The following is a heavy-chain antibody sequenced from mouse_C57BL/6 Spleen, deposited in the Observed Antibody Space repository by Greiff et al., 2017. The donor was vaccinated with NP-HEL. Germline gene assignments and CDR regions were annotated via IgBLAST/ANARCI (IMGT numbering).Heavy chain of an antibody. CDR3: TRRGDGYYNWFAY. CDR2: IDPETGGT. J-gene: IGHJ3*01. CDR1: GYTFTDYE. V-gene: IGHV1-15*01. D-gene: IGHD2-3*01. Sequence: VQLQQSGAELVRPGASVTLSCKASGYTFTDYEMHWVKQTPVHGLEWIGAIDPETGGTAYNQKFKGKAILTADKSSSPAYMELRGLTSEDSAVYYCTRRGDGYYNWFAYWGQGTLVTVSA.